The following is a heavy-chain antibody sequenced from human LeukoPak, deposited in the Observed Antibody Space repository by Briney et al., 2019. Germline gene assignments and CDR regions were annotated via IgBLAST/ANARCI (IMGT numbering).Heavy chain of an antibody. CDR3: ARERANRLDY. D-gene: IGHD1-14*01. J-gene: IGHJ4*02. V-gene: IGHV4-38-2*02. CDR2: IYHSGST. CDR1: GYSISSGYY. Sequence: SEXLSLTCTVSGYSISSGYYWGWIRQPPGKGLEWIGSIYHSGSTYYNPSLKGRVTISVDTSKNQFSLKLSSVTAADTAVYCCARERANRLDYWGQGTLVTVSS.